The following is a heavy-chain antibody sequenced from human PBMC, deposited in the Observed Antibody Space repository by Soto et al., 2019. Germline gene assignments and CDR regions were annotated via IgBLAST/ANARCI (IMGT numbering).Heavy chain of an antibody. CDR3: ARSGSVVVAAIVRGARRFDP. Sequence: QVQLQQWGAGLLKPSETLSLTCAVYGGSFSGYYWRWIRQPPGQGLEWIGEINHSGSTNYNPSLKSRVPISVDTSKNQFSLKLSAVTAADTAVYYCARSGSVVVAAIVRGARRFDPWGQGTLVTVSS. CDR2: INHSGST. J-gene: IGHJ5*02. D-gene: IGHD2-15*01. V-gene: IGHV4-34*01. CDR1: GGSFSGYY.